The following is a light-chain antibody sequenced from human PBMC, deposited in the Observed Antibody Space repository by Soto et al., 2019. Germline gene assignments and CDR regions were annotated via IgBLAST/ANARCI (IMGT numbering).Light chain of an antibody. J-gene: IGKJ1*01. CDR2: GAH. Sequence: EIVLTQSPGTLSLSPGEIATLSCRASQSVRSHYLAWYQQKPGQAPRLLISGAHNRAPSIPDRFSGSESGTDFTLRISRLEHEDFAVYYCQQYGSSVTFGQGTKVDIK. CDR3: QQYGSSVT. V-gene: IGKV3-20*01. CDR1: QSVRSHY.